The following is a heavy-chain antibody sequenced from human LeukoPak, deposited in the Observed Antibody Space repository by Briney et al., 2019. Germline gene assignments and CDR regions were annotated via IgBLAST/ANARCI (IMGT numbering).Heavy chain of an antibody. D-gene: IGHD2-15*01. J-gene: IGHJ4*02. CDR1: GYSFTSYW. V-gene: IGHV5-51*01. CDR3: VRQECSGGSCYPAN. Sequence: PGESLKISCKGSGYSFTSYWIGWVRQMPGKGLEWMGIIYPADSDTRYSPSFQGQVTISADKSISTAYLQWSSLTASDSAVYYCVRQECSGGSCYPANWGQGTQVTVSS. CDR2: IYPADSDT.